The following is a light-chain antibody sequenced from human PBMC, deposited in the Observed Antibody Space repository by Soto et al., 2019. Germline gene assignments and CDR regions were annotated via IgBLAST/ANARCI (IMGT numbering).Light chain of an antibody. CDR2: GAS. J-gene: IGKJ2*01. CDR3: QQYDSAPYT. CDR1: QSVTSRY. Sequence: EIVLTQSPGTLSVSPGGRATLSCRASQSVTSRYLGWYQQKPGQTPRLLIHGASSRAAGIPDRFSGSGSGKYFTLTISRLEPEDFAVYYCQQYDSAPYTFGQGTKLEIK. V-gene: IGKV3-20*01.